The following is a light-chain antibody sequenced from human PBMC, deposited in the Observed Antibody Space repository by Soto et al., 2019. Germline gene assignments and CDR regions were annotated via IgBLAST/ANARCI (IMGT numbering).Light chain of an antibody. CDR3: TSYTSSSPDV. V-gene: IGLV2-14*01. J-gene: IGLJ1*01. CDR2: EVS. CDR1: SSDVGGYNY. Sequence: QSALTQPASVSGSPGQSITISCTGTSSDVGGYNYVSWYQQHPGKAPRLIIYEVSRRPSGISNRLSGSKSGNTASLTISGLQAVDEADYYCTSYTSSSPDVFGTGTKLTVL.